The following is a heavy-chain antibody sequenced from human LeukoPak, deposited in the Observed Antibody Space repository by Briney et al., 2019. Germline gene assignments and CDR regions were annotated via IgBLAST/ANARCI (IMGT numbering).Heavy chain of an antibody. D-gene: IGHD5-18*01. CDR1: GYTFTSYG. CDR3: ARGSGYSYGLNYYYMDV. CDR2: IIPIFGTA. V-gene: IGHV1-69*06. J-gene: IGHJ6*03. Sequence: GASVKVSCKASGYTFTSYGISWVRQAPGQGLEWMGGIIPIFGTANYAQKFQGRVTITADKSTSTAYMELSSLRSEDTAVYYCARGSGYSYGLNYYYMDVWGKGTTVTVSS.